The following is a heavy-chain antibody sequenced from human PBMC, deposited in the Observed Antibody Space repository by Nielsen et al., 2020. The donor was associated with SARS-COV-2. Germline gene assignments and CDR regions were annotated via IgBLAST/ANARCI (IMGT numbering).Heavy chain of an antibody. D-gene: IGHD6-19*01. CDR2: IYYSGST. J-gene: IGHJ5*02. V-gene: IGHV4-39*01. CDR1: GGSISSSSYY. Sequence: SETLSLTCTVSGGSISSSSYYWGWIRQPPGKGLEWIGSIYYSGSTYYNPSLKSRVTISVDTSKNQFSLKLSSVTAADTAVYYCAITCSGWPYNWFDPWGQGTLVTVSS. CDR3: AITCSGWPYNWFDP.